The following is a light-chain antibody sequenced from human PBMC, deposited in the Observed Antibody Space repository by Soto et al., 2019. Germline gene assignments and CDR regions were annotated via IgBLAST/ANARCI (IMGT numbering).Light chain of an antibody. CDR1: QIIANN. Sequence: EIVLTQAPGTLYLSPGERATLSCRASQIIANNLAWYQQKPGQAPRLLIYGASTRAPGIPARFSGSGSGTEFTLTISSLQSEDFAIYYCQHYNNWPPWTFGQGTKVEIK. CDR2: GAS. J-gene: IGKJ1*01. V-gene: IGKV3-15*01. CDR3: QHYNNWPPWT.